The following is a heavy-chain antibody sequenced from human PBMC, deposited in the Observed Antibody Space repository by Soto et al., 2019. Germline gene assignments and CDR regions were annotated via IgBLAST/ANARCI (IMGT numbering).Heavy chain of an antibody. D-gene: IGHD2-21*02. CDR1: GFTFISYT. CDR3: TTWLTAHFDY. CDR2: SSDRRTGNT. J-gene: IGHJ4*02. V-gene: IGHV3-23*01. Sequence: WGSLRLSCAASGFTFISYTLNFFRRAPVKWLEWVATSSDRRTGNTHYSDSVRGRFTLSRDYSRNILFLQMDSLRADDTALYYCTTWLTAHFDYWGRGTQVTVSS.